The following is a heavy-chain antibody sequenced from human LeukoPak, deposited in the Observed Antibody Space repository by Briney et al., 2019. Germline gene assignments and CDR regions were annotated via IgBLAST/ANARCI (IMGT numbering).Heavy chain of an antibody. Sequence: ASVKVSCKTSGYIFASYGISWVRQAPGQGLEWMGWTSVYGGNTYYGKKFQGRVTMTTDTSTSTGYMELRSLRSDDTAVYYCARDAHDLLSGYMWGQGTLVTVSS. J-gene: IGHJ4*02. CDR1: GYIFASYG. V-gene: IGHV1-18*01. D-gene: IGHD3-3*01. CDR2: TSVYGGNT. CDR3: ARDAHDLLSGYM.